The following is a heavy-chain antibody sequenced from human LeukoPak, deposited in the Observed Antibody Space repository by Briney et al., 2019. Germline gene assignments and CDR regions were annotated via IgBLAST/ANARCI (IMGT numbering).Heavy chain of an antibody. CDR3: ARGLGYYGSGSYYEPTPFDY. D-gene: IGHD3-10*01. CDR2: IYHSGST. Sequence: SQTLSLTCAVSGGSISSGGYSWSWIRQPPGKGLEWIGYIYHSGSTYYNPSLKSRVTISVDTSKNQFSLKLSSVTAADTAVYYCARGLGYYGSGSYYEPTPFDYWGQGTLVTVSS. J-gene: IGHJ4*02. V-gene: IGHV4-30-2*01. CDR1: GGSISSGGYS.